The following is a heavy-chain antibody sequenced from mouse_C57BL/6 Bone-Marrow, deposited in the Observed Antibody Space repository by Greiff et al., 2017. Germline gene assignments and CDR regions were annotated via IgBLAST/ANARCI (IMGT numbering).Heavy chain of an antibody. V-gene: IGHV5-9*01. Sequence: EVKLVESGGGLVKPGGSLKLSCAASGFTFSSYTMPWVRQTPEKGLEWVATISGGGGNTYYPDSVKGRFTISRDNAKNTLYLQLSSLRSEDTALYYGLRDTFPGRRWGLYAMYCWGQGRSLTDSS. J-gene: IGHJ4*01. CDR3: LRDTFPGRRWGLYAMYC. CDR1: GFTFSSYT. CDR2: ISGGGGNT. D-gene: IGHD1-1*01.